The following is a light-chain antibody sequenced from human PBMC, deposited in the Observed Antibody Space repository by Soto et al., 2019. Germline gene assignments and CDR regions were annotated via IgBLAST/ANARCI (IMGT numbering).Light chain of an antibody. CDR3: RSYTSSSTLLYV. V-gene: IGLV2-14*01. CDR1: SSDVGGYNY. J-gene: IGLJ1*01. CDR2: DVS. Sequence: QSVLTQPASVSGSPGQSITISCTGTSSDVGGYNYVSWYQQHPGKAPKLMIYDVSNRPSGVSKRLSGSKSGNTASLTISGLQAEDEADYYCRSYTSSSTLLYVFGTGTKLTVL.